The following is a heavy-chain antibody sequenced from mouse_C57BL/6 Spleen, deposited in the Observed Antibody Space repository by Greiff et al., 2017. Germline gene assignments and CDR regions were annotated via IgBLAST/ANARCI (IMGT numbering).Heavy chain of an antibody. Sequence: VQLQQPGAELVMPGASVKLSCKASGYTFTSYWMHWVKQRPGQGLEWIGEIDPSDSYTNYNQKFKGKSTLTVDKSSSTAYMQLSSLTSEDSAVYYCARGDPFDYWGQGTTLTVSS. CDR3: ARGDPFDY. CDR2: IDPSDSYT. CDR1: GYTFTSYW. J-gene: IGHJ2*01. V-gene: IGHV1-69*01.